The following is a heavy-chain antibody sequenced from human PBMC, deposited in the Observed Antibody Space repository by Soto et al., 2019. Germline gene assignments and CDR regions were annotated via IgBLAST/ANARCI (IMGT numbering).Heavy chain of an antibody. D-gene: IGHD6-19*01. Sequence: ASVKVSCKVSGYTLTELSMHWVRQAPGKGLEWMGGFDPEDGETIYAQKFQGRVTMTEDTSTDTAYMELSSLRSEDTAVYYCATVPLFGSGWTPSPLGLFDYWGQGTLVTVSS. CDR3: ATVPLFGSGWTPSPLGLFDY. J-gene: IGHJ4*02. CDR2: FDPEDGET. V-gene: IGHV1-24*01. CDR1: GYTLTELS.